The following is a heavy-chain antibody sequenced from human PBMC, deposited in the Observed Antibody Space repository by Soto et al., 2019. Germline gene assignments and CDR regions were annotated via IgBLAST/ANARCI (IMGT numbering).Heavy chain of an antibody. CDR3: AKDLGLREGYHSGDNWSDP. CDR1: VFTFSSYA. J-gene: IGHJ5*02. D-gene: IGHD5-12*01. V-gene: IGHV3-23*01. Sequence: PVGSLRLSCAASVFTFSSYAMSWVRHAPGKWLEWVSAISGSGGSTYYADSVKGRFTISRDNSKNTLYLQMNSLRAEDTAVYYCAKDLGLREGYHSGDNWSDPWGQGTLVTVSS. CDR2: ISGSGGST.